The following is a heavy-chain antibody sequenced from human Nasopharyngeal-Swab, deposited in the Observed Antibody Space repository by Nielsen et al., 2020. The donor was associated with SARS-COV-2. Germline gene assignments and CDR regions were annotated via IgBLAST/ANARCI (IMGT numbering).Heavy chain of an antibody. CDR3: VRGSSVGWYFDL. V-gene: IGHV3-74*03. Sequence: WIRQPPGKGPEWVSRINTDGGDTTYADFVKGRFSIYRDIAKNTLFLQMNSLRAEDTAVYYCVRGSSVGWYFDLWGRGTLVTVSS. J-gene: IGHJ2*01. D-gene: IGHD1-26*01. CDR2: INTDGGDT.